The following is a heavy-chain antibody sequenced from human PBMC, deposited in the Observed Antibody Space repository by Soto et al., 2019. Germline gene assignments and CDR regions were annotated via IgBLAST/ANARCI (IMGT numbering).Heavy chain of an antibody. J-gene: IGHJ4*02. V-gene: IGHV4-31*03. D-gene: IGHD1-1*01. CDR1: AGSLDSDAYY. CDR3: ARASLEPTLRFFDS. Sequence: SETLSLTCTVSAGSLDSDAYYWNWIRQHPAKGLEWIGYIHSSGTTHYNPSLESRASLSLDMSKHQFSLSLTSVTAADTAVYFCARASLEPTLRFFDSWGQGALVTVSS. CDR2: IHSSGTT.